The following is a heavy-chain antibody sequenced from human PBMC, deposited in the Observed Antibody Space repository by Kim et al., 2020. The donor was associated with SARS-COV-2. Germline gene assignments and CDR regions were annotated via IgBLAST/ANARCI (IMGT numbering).Heavy chain of an antibody. CDR2: SSYT. V-gene: IGHV3-11*05. J-gene: IGHJ3*02. Sequence: SSYTNYADAVKCRFTISRDNAKNSLYLQMNSLRAEDTAVYYCARVGALDIWGQGTMVTVSS. CDR3: ARVGALDI.